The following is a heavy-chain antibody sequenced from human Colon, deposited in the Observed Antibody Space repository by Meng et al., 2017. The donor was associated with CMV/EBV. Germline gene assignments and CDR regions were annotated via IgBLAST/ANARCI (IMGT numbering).Heavy chain of an antibody. CDR3: AQWLAQGVYYYGMDV. Sequence: GGSLRLSYAASGFTFSSYAMSWVRQAPGKGLEWVSAISGSGGSTYYADSVKGRFTISRDNSKNTLYLQMNSLRAEDTAVYYCAQWLAQGVYYYGMDVWGQGTTVTVSS. CDR1: GFTFSSYA. V-gene: IGHV3-23*01. J-gene: IGHJ6*02. D-gene: IGHD6-19*01. CDR2: ISGSGGST.